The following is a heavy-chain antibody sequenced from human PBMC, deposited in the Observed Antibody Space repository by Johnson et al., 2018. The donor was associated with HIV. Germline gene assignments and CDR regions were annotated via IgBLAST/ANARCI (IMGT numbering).Heavy chain of an antibody. CDR1: GFIFDDYG. CDR2: INWNGGIT. Sequence: VQLVESGGGVLRPGASLRLSCEGFGFIFDDYGLNWVRQAPGKGLEWVSGINWNGGITGYADSVKGRCTISRDNDKSSVYMQMNNLRAEDTAFYYCASQLGATGAFDIWGQGTMVTVSS. CDR3: ASQLGATGAFDI. J-gene: IGHJ3*02. D-gene: IGHD1-26*01. V-gene: IGHV3-20*04.